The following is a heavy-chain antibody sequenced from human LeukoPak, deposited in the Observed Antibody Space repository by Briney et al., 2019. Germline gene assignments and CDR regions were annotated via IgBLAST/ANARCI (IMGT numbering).Heavy chain of an antibody. CDR2: ISGSGGST. Sequence: GGSLRLSCAASGFTFSSYGMHWVRQAPGKGLEWVSVISGSGGSTYYADSVKGRFTISRDNSKNTLFLQMNSLRAEDTAIYYCAKGSGSIAVDNLCVYWGQGTLVTVSS. J-gene: IGHJ4*02. CDR1: GFTFSSYG. CDR3: AKGSGSIAVDNLCVY. D-gene: IGHD6-19*01. V-gene: IGHV3-23*01.